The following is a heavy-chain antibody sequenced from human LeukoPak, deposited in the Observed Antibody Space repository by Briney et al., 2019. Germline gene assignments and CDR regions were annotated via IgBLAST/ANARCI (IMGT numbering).Heavy chain of an antibody. Sequence: GGSLRLSGAASGFTVSSNYMSWVRQAPGKGLEWVSVIYSGGSTYYADSVKGRFTISRDNSKNTLYLQMNSLRAEDTAVYYCAREYYYGSGSYSYYYGMDVWGQGTTVTVSS. CDR3: AREYYYGSGSYSYYYGMDV. CDR1: GFTVSSNY. CDR2: IYSGGST. D-gene: IGHD3-10*01. V-gene: IGHV3-66*01. J-gene: IGHJ6*02.